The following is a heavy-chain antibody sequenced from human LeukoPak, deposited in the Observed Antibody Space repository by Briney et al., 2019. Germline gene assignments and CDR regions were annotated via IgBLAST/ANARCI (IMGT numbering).Heavy chain of an antibody. J-gene: IGHJ4*02. CDR2: ISYDGSNK. V-gene: IGHV3-30*04. D-gene: IGHD3-3*01. CDR3: ARDFLRFSGTDYFDY. CDR1: GFTFSSYA. Sequence: GRSLRLSCAASGFTFSSYAMHWVRQAPGKGLEWVAVISYDGSNKYYADSVKGRFTISRDNSKNTLYLQMNSLRAEDTAVYYCARDFLRFSGTDYFDYWGQGTLVTVSS.